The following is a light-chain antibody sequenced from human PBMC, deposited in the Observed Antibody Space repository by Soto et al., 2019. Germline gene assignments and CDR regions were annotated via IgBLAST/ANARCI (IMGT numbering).Light chain of an antibody. J-gene: IGKJ4*01. CDR3: QQYNNWPRLT. Sequence: ETVMTQSPATLSVSPGERATLSCRASQSVSSNLAWYQQKPGQAPRLLISGAATRATGIPARFSGSGSGTEFTLTISSLQSEDFAVYYCQQYNNWPRLTFGGGTKVDIK. CDR1: QSVSSN. V-gene: IGKV3-15*01. CDR2: GAA.